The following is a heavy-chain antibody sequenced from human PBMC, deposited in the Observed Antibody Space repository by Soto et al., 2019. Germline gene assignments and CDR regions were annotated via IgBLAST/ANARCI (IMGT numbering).Heavy chain of an antibody. CDR3: ARERGLLWFGELLPSY. CDR2: INAGNGNT. J-gene: IGHJ4*02. V-gene: IGHV1-3*01. Sequence: GASVKVSCKASGYTFTSYAMHWVRQAPGQRLEWMGWINAGNGNTKYSQKFQGRVTITRDTSASTAYMELSSLRSEDTAVYYCARERGLLWFGELLPSYWGQGTLVTVSS. D-gene: IGHD3-10*01. CDR1: GYTFTSYA.